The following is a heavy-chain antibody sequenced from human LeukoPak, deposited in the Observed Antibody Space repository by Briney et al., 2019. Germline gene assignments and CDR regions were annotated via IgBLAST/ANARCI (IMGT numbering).Heavy chain of an antibody. CDR1: GYTFTSYA. J-gene: IGHJ3*02. CDR3: ARVRYSYGFDAFDI. Sequence: ASVKVPCKASGYTFTSYAMNWVRQAPGQGLEWMGWINTNTGNPTYAQGFTGRFVFSLDTSVSTAYLQISSLKAEDTAVYYCARVRYSYGFDAFDIWGQGTMVTVSS. V-gene: IGHV7-4-1*02. D-gene: IGHD5-18*01. CDR2: INTNTGNP.